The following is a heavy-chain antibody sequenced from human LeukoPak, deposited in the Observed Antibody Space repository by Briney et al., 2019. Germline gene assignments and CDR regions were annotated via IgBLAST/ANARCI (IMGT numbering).Heavy chain of an antibody. V-gene: IGHV3-64*01. CDR1: GFTFSSYW. CDR2: IHGNGGNT. CDR3: ARAQTGATSYYFDD. J-gene: IGHJ4*02. Sequence: PGGSLRLSCAASGFTFSSYWMSWVRQAPGKGLEFVSGIHGNGGNTLYANSVKGRFTISRDNSKDTLYLQMGSLRGEDMAVYYCARAQTGATSYYFDDWGQGTLVTVSS. D-gene: IGHD1-7*01.